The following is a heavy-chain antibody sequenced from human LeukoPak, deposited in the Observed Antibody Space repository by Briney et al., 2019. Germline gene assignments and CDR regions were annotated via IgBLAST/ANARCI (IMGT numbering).Heavy chain of an antibody. CDR3: ARDLISGPATHDS. D-gene: IGHD2-15*01. V-gene: IGHV3-66*01. CDR1: GFTVTNND. CDR2: ITSGGST. Sequence: GGSLRLSRAASGFTVTNNDMNWVRQAPGKGLEWVSVITSGGSTYFADSVKGRFTVSGDNSKNTLSLQMNSLRVEDTAVYYCARDLISGPATHDSWGQGALVTVSS. J-gene: IGHJ4*02.